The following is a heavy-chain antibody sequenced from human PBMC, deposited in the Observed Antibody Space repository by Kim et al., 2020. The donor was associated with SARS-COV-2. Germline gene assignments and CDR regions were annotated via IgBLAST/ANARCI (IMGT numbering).Heavy chain of an antibody. Sequence: GGSLRLSCAVSGFTFSTYSMNWVRQAPGQGLEWVSSISSSSTYIYYADSVKGRFTISRDNAKNSLYLQMNSLRAEDTAVYYCARCSNSDILTGYLNYYYYYGLDVWGQGTTVTVSS. D-gene: IGHD3-9*01. J-gene: IGHJ6*02. CDR3: ARCSNSDILTGYLNYYYYYGLDV. V-gene: IGHV3-21*01. CDR2: ISSSSTYI. CDR1: GFTFSTYS.